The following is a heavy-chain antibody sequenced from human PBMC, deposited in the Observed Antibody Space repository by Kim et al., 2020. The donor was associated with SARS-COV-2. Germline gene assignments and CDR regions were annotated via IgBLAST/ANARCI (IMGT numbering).Heavy chain of an antibody. CDR2: INPNSGAT. CDR1: GYTFTGYF. D-gene: IGHD6-13*01. J-gene: IGHJ4*02. Sequence: ASVKVSCKASGYTFTGYFIHWVRQAPGQGLEWMGRINPNSGATNYAQKFQGRVTLTRDTSSSTVYMDLTRLTSDDTVLYYCARGGQQQGFDYWGQGTLVTVSS. CDR3: ARGGQQQGFDY. V-gene: IGHV1-2*05.